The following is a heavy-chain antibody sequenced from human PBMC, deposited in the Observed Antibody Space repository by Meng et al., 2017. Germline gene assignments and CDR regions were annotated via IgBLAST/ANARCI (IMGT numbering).Heavy chain of an antibody. CDR2: ISYDGSNK. Sequence: GGSLRLSCAASGFTFSSYAMHWVHQAPGKGLEGVAVISYDGSNKYYADSVKGRFTISRDNSKNTLYLQRNSLRAEETAVYYCAREGGSGEEYSSSAPHYWGQGTLVTVSS. CDR3: AREGGSGEEYSSSAPHY. D-gene: IGHD6-6*01. CDR1: GFTFSSYA. V-gene: IGHV3-30*16. J-gene: IGHJ4*02.